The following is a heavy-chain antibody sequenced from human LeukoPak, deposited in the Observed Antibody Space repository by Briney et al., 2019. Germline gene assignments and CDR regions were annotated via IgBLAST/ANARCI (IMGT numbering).Heavy chain of an antibody. J-gene: IGHJ4*02. V-gene: IGHV3-30*02. D-gene: IGHD6-13*01. Sequence: GGSLRLSCAASGFTFSSYGMHWVRQAPGKGLEWVAFIRYDGSNKYYADSVKGRFTISRDNSKNTLYLQMNSLRAEDTAVYYCAKGGRGSSWYSGHFDYWGQGTLVTVSS. CDR3: AKGGRGSSWYSGHFDY. CDR1: GFTFSSYG. CDR2: IRYDGSNK.